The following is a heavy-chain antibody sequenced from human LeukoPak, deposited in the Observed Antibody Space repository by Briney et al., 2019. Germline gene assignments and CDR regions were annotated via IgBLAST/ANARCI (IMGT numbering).Heavy chain of an antibody. Sequence: SETLSLTCAVYGGSFSGYYWSWIRQPPGKGLEWIGYIYYSGSTNYNPSLKSRVTISVDTSKNQFSLKLSSVTAADTAVYYCARWGAGFDWLLAPFDYWGQGILVTVSS. CDR1: GGSFSGYY. J-gene: IGHJ4*02. D-gene: IGHD3-9*01. V-gene: IGHV4-59*08. CDR3: ARWGAGFDWLLAPFDY. CDR2: IYYSGST.